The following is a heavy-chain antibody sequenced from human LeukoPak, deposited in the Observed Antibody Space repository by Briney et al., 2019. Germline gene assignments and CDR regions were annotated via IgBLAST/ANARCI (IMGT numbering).Heavy chain of an antibody. Sequence: GGSLRLSCAASGFTVSSNYMSWVRQAPGKGLEWVSSINSVSSHIYYANSVRGRFTISRGNAKNSLYLQMSSLTAEDTAVYYCTRDPTYYLRYGYFDFWGQGVLVTVSS. CDR1: GFTVSSNY. D-gene: IGHD3-9*01. V-gene: IGHV3-21*01. J-gene: IGHJ4*02. CDR3: TRDPTYYLRYGYFDF. CDR2: INSVSSHI.